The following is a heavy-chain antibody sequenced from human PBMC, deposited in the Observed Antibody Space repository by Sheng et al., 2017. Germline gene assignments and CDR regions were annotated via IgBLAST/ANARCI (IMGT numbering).Heavy chain of an antibody. CDR2: INPNSGAT. V-gene: IGHV1-2*02. J-gene: IGHJ4*02. CDR1: GYTFSGQF. CDR3: ASAGVTKLLLDPSKY. Sequence: QMQLEQSGAELKSPGASVRVSCKPFGYTFSGQFVHWVRQAPGQGLEWMAWINPNSGATHYAPKFQGRVSVTGGTSFTAAFMEVSRLTSGDTAVYYCASAGVTKLLLDPSKYWGRGNPSVTVSS. D-gene: IGHD3-10*01.